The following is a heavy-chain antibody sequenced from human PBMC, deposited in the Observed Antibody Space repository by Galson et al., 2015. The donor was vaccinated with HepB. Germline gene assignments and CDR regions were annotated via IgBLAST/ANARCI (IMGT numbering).Heavy chain of an antibody. D-gene: IGHD2-15*01. J-gene: IGHJ4*02. CDR1: GFTFSTYW. CDR3: ARLPYSGGTFDY. V-gene: IGHV3-7*03. Sequence: SLRLSCAASGFTFSTYWMSWVRQAPGKGLEWLANIKQDGSEKYYVDSMKGRFTISRDNAENSLYLQMNSLRAEDTAVYYCARLPYSGGTFDYWGQGTLVTVSS. CDR2: IKQDGSEK.